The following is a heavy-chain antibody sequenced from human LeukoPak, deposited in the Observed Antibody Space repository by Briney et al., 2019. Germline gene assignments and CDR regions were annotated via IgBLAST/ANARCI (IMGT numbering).Heavy chain of an antibody. V-gene: IGHV3-48*03. CDR1: GFTFSSYE. D-gene: IGHD3-10*01. Sequence: GGSLRLSCAASGFTFSSYEMNWIRQAPGKGLEWVSYISSRGSTIYYADSVKGRFTISRDNAKNSLYLQMNSLRAEDTAVYYCARGEYGSGSYHIDYWGQGTLVTVSS. CDR2: ISSRGSTI. J-gene: IGHJ4*02. CDR3: ARGEYGSGSYHIDY.